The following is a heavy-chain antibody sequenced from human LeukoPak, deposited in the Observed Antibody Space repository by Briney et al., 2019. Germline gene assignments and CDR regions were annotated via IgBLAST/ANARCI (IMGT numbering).Heavy chain of an antibody. CDR3: AREYYYDSSGHSDY. J-gene: IGHJ4*02. Sequence: TGGSLRLSCAASGFTFRSYWMHWVRQAPGKGLVWVSRISNDGTSTTYADSVKGRFTMSRDNAKNTLYLQMNSLRAEDTAVYYCAREYYYDSSGHSDYWGQGTLVTVSS. CDR2: ISNDGTST. D-gene: IGHD3-22*01. CDR1: GFTFRSYW. V-gene: IGHV3-74*01.